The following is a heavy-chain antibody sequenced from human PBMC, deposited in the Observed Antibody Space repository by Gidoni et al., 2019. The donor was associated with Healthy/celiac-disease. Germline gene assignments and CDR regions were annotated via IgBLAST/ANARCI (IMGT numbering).Heavy chain of an antibody. Sequence: QVQLQVSGPGSAKSSATLALTCTASGGSISNYYWSWIRQPPGKGLEWLGYIYYSGSTNYNPSLKSRVTISVGTSKIQFSLRLSSVTAADTAVYYCARGVKDYYDSSGYYGTFDYWGQGTLVTVSS. CDR1: GGSISNYY. D-gene: IGHD3-22*01. V-gene: IGHV4-59*01. CDR2: IYYSGST. CDR3: ARGVKDYYDSSGYYGTFDY. J-gene: IGHJ4*02.